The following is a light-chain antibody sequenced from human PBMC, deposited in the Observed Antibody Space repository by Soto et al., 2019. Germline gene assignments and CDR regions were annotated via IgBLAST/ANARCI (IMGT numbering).Light chain of an antibody. CDR3: QTWGTGLLV. J-gene: IGLJ3*02. CDR1: SGHSSYA. V-gene: IGLV4-69*01. CDR2: LNSDGSH. Sequence: QPVLTQSPSASASLGASVKLTCTLSSGHSSYAIAWHQQQPEKGPRYLMKLNSDGSHSKGDGIPNRFSGSSSGAERYLTTSGLQSEDEADYYCQTWGTGLLVFGGGTKLTVL.